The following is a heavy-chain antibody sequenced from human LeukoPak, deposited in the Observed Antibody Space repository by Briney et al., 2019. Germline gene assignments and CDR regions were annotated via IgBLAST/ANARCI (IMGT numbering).Heavy chain of an antibody. V-gene: IGHV4-59*11. CDR3: ARDLVGVGGATYYYYMDV. CDR2: IYYSGST. J-gene: IGHJ6*03. Sequence: PSETLSLTCTVSGGSISSHYWSWIRQPPGKGLEWIGYIYYSGSTNYNPSFKSRVTISVDTSKNQFSLKLSSVTAADTAVYYCARDLVGVGGATYYYYMDVWGKGTTVTVSS. CDR1: GGSISSHY. D-gene: IGHD3-16*01.